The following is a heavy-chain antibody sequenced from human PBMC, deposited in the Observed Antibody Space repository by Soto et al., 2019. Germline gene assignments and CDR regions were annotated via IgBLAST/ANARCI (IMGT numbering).Heavy chain of an antibody. V-gene: IGHV1-69*02. CDR1: GGTFSSYT. J-gene: IGHJ6*02. CDR3: SSSWYQWGGHYYYYGMDV. Sequence: QVQLVQSGAEVKKPGSSVKVSCKASGGTFSSYTISWVRQTPGQGLEWMGRIIPILGIANYAQKFQGRVTITADKSTSTAYMELSSLRSEDTAVYYCSSSWYQWGGHYYYYGMDVWGQGTTVTVSS. CDR2: IIPILGIA. D-gene: IGHD6-13*01.